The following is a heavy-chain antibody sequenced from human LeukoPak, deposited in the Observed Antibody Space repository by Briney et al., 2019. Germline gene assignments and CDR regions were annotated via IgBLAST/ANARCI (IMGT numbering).Heavy chain of an antibody. CDR1: SGSISSYAYL. J-gene: IGHJ4*02. CDR3: AKTHFYNSSGYYFPFDN. D-gene: IGHD3-22*01. Sequence: SETLSLTCSVSSGSISSYAYLWGWIRQPPGQALEWIGTIYYSGSTYYNPSLGSRVTISVDTSKNQFSLRLSSVTAADTAVYYCAKTHFYNSSGYYFPFDNWSQGTLVTVSS. V-gene: IGHV4-39*07. CDR2: IYYSGST.